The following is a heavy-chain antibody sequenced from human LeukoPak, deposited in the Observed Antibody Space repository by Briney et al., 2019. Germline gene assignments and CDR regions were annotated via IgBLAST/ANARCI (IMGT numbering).Heavy chain of an antibody. CDR2: ISAYNGNT. J-gene: IGHJ4*02. V-gene: IGHV1-18*01. CDR3: ARVWFGEEGIYYFDY. CDR1: GYTFTSYG. D-gene: IGHD3-10*01. Sequence: ASVKVSCKASGYTFTSYGISWVRQAPGQGLEWMGWISAYNGNTNYAQKLQGRVTMTTDTSTSTAYMELRSLRSDDTAVYYCARVWFGEEGIYYFDYWGQGTLVTVSS.